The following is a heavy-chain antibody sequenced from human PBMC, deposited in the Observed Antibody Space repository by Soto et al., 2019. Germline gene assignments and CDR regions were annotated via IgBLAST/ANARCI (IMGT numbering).Heavy chain of an antibody. V-gene: IGHV3-33*01. Sequence: QPGGSLRPSCAASGFTFSSYGMHWVRQAPGKGLEWVAVIWYDGSNKYYADSVKGRFTISRDNSKNTLYLQMNSLRAEDTAVYYCARPNSGWYRGALDYWGQGTLVTVSS. D-gene: IGHD6-19*01. CDR2: IWYDGSNK. J-gene: IGHJ4*02. CDR1: GFTFSSYG. CDR3: ARPNSGWYRGALDY.